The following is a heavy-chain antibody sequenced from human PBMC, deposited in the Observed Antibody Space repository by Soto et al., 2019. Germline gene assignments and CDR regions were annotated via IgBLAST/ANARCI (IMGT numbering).Heavy chain of an antibody. CDR3: ARRKERSGPHYFDS. J-gene: IGHJ4*02. V-gene: IGHV1-8*01. D-gene: IGHD1-1*01. Sequence: ASVKVSCKASGYTFITYDINWVRQAPGQGLEWMGWMNPYNGNAGYAQKFQGRVTMTKNTSISTAYMELTSLKSNDTAVYFCARRKERSGPHYFDSWGQGTLVTVSS. CDR2: MNPYNGNA. CDR1: GYTFITYD.